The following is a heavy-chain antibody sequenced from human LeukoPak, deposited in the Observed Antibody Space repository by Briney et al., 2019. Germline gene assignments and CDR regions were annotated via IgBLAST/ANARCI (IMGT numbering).Heavy chain of an antibody. CDR3: ARNRSDCSGGSCSFTGFDY. D-gene: IGHD2-15*01. J-gene: IGHJ4*02. Sequence: SETLSLTCAVSGGSIIRTDSYWGWIRQSPGKGLEWIGSIYYSGSTHYNPSLKSRLTISVDTAKNEFSLGLRFVTIEDTAVYYCARNRSDCSGGSCSFTGFDYWGQGTLVSVSS. V-gene: IGHV4-39*01. CDR1: GGSIIRTDSY. CDR2: IYYSGST.